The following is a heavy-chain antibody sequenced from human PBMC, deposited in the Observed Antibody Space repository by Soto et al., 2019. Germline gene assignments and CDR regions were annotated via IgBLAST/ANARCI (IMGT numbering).Heavy chain of an antibody. CDR1: GFTFSSYG. Sequence: QVQLVESGGGVVQPGRSLRLSCAASGFTFSSYGMHWVRQAPGKGLEWVAVISYDGSNKYYADSVKGRFTISRDNSKNTLYLQMNSLRAEDTAVYYCAKDPGGAAGTGYYHYGMDVWGQGTTVTVSS. V-gene: IGHV3-30*18. CDR2: ISYDGSNK. CDR3: AKDPGGAAGTGYYHYGMDV. J-gene: IGHJ6*01. D-gene: IGHD6-13*01.